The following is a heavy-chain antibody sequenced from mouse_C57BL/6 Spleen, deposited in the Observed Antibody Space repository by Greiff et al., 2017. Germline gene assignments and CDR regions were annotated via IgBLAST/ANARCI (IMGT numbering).Heavy chain of an antibody. CDR1: GFTFRSYA. CDR2: ISDGGSYS. Sequence: VQLMESGGGLVKPGGSLKLSCAASGFTFRSYAMSWVRQTPEKRLAWVATISDGGSYSYYPDNVKGRFTISRDNAKNNLYLQMSHLKSEDTAMYYCARGNYDEAMDYWGQGTSVTVAS. V-gene: IGHV5-4*01. D-gene: IGHD2-4*01. CDR3: ARGNYDEAMDY. J-gene: IGHJ4*01.